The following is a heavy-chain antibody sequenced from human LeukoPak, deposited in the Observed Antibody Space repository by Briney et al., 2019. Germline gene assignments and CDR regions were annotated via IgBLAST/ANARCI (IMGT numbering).Heavy chain of an antibody. J-gene: IGHJ4*02. V-gene: IGHV2-5*02. CDR2: IYWDDDK. CDR3: AHRTTYYYDSSGYYAYYFDY. D-gene: IGHD3-22*01. CDR1: GFSLSTSGVG. Sequence: ESGPTLVNPTQTLTLTCTFSGFSLSTSGVGVGWIRQPPGKAREWLALIYWDDDKRYSPSLKSRLTITKDTSKNQVVLTVTNMDPVDTATYYCAHRTTYYYDSSGYYAYYFDYWGQGTLVTVSS.